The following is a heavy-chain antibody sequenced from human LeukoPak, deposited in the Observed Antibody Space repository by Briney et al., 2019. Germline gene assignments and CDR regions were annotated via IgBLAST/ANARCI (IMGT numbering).Heavy chain of an antibody. CDR1: GFTFSSYE. Sequence: PGGSLRLSCAASGFTFSSYEMNWVRQAPGKGLEWVSYISSSGSTIYYADSVKGRFTISRDNAKNSLYLQMNSLRAEDTAVYYCARGQGATAYCSGGSCYSSDYWGQGTLVTVSS. D-gene: IGHD2-15*01. J-gene: IGHJ4*02. V-gene: IGHV3-48*03. CDR3: ARGQGATAYCSGGSCYSSDY. CDR2: ISSSGSTI.